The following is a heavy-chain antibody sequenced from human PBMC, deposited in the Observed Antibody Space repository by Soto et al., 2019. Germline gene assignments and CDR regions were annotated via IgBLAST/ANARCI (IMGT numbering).Heavy chain of an antibody. D-gene: IGHD2-15*01. CDR2: IFYLGSS. Sequence: SETLSLTCTVSGDSIISSDFYWGWVRQPPGKGLEWIGSIFYLGSSYYNPSLKSRVTMSVDTSKNQFSLRLRSVTAADTALYFCARHSLALRKNNWFGPWGQGIMVTVSS. CDR3: ARHSLALRKNNWFGP. CDR1: GDSIISSDFY. V-gene: IGHV4-39*01. J-gene: IGHJ5*02.